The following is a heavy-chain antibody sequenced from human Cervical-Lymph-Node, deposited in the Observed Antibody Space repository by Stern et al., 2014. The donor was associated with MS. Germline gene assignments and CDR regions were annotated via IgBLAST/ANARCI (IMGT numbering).Heavy chain of an antibody. CDR2: ISFDGAKT. Sequence: VKLVESGGGVVQPGRSLRLSCSPSGFAFSTYGMHWVRQAPGKGLEWVALISFDGAKTYYADSLKGRFTISRDNPKNTLYLQMKSLRGEDTAVYYCARGSDWYPLDYWGQGTLVTVSS. V-gene: IGHV3-30*03. J-gene: IGHJ4*02. CDR3: ARGSDWYPLDY. D-gene: IGHD6-19*01. CDR1: GFAFSTYG.